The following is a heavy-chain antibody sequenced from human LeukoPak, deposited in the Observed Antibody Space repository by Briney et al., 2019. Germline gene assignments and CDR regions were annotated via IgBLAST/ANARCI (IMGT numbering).Heavy chain of an antibody. J-gene: IGHJ4*02. Sequence: GGSLRLSCAASGFTFSNYAMSWVRQTPGKGLEWVAATVGGRPDTYHAESVKGRFTVSRDDSRDTLFLQMKRLSVDDTAIYYCTTAPLRSCSGAFCYPFDYWGQGTLVTVSS. V-gene: IGHV3-23*01. CDR2: TVGGRPDT. CDR1: GFTFSNYA. CDR3: TTAPLRSCSGAFCYPFDY. D-gene: IGHD2-8*02.